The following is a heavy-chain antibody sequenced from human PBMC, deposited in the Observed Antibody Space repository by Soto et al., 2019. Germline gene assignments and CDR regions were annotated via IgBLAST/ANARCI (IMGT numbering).Heavy chain of an antibody. Sequence: AAVQVSCKASGYPFTGYYMHWVRQAPGQGLEWMGWINPNSGGTNYAQKFQGWVTMTRDTSISTAYMELSRLRSDDTAVYYCARDSPGDFSVCICYSPGYGILGWCQGTMVTVST. CDR1: GYPFTGYY. V-gene: IGHV1-2*04. J-gene: IGHJ4*03. D-gene: IGHD2-15*01. CDR2: INPNSGGT. CDR3: ARDSPGDFSVCICYSPGYGILG.